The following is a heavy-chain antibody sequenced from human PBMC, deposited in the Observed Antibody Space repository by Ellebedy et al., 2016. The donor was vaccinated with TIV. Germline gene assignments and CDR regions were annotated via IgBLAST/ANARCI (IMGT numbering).Heavy chain of an antibody. J-gene: IGHJ4*02. D-gene: IGHD4-17*01. Sequence: GESLKISCAASGFALSNAWMHWVRQAPGKGLVCVSNINGDGGSTRFADSVKGRFTISRDNAKNTLYLQMNSLRAEDTALYYCAKDPSTVTPFYLDSWGQGTLVTVSS. CDR2: INGDGGST. CDR1: GFALSNAW. CDR3: AKDPSTVTPFYLDS. V-gene: IGHV3-74*01.